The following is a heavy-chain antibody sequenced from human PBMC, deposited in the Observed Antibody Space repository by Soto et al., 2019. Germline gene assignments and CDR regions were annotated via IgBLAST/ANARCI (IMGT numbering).Heavy chain of an antibody. CDR2: INAGNANT. CDR3: ARSETTYCSGGGCYYNWSDP. D-gene: IGHD2-15*01. J-gene: IGHJ5*02. Sequence: QVQLVQSGAEEKKPGASVKVSCKASGYTFTTYAMHWVRQAPGQRLEWMGWINAGNANTKYSQNFQGRITITRDTSASTAYMELSSLRSEDTAVYYCARSETTYCSGGGCYYNWSDPWGQGTLVTVSS. CDR1: GYTFTTYA. V-gene: IGHV1-3*05.